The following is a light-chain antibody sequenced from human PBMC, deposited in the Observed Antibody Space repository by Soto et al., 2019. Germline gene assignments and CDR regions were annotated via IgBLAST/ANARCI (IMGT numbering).Light chain of an antibody. J-gene: IGKJ5*01. CDR1: QSVSSSY. Sequence: EFVLTQSPGTLSLSPGERATLSCRASQSVSSSYLAWYQQKPGQAPRLLIYGASSRATGIPDRFSGSGSGTHFTLTISRLEPGDFAVYYCQHFGGTTFTFGQGTRLEIK. CDR3: QHFGGTTFT. V-gene: IGKV3-20*01. CDR2: GAS.